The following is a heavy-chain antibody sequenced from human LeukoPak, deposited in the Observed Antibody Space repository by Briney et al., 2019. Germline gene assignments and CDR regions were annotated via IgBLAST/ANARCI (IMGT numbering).Heavy chain of an antibody. Sequence: SETLSLTCTVSGGSISSYYWSWIRQPPGKGLEWIGYIYYSGSTNYNPSLKSRVTISVDTSKNQFSLKLSSVTAADTAVYYCARHSHYDLNWFDPWGQGTLVTVSS. D-gene: IGHD4-17*01. CDR1: GGSISSYY. J-gene: IGHJ5*02. V-gene: IGHV4-59*08. CDR2: IYYSGST. CDR3: ARHSHYDLNWFDP.